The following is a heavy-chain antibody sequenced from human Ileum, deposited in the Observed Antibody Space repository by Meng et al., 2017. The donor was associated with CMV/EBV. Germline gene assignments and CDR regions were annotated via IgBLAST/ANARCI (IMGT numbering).Heavy chain of an antibody. CDR2: IYYTGSN. CDR3: ARGYYYAGSVDYPIPYFDY. D-gene: IGHD3-22*01. CDR1: GGSISRYY. Sequence: GSLRLSCAVSGGSISRYYWSWIRQSPGKGLEWIGYIYYTGSNNYNPSLKSRVTISIDTSKNQFSLKLYSVTAADTAVYYCARGYYYAGSVDYPIPYFDYWGQGTLVTVSS. J-gene: IGHJ4*02. V-gene: IGHV4-59*01.